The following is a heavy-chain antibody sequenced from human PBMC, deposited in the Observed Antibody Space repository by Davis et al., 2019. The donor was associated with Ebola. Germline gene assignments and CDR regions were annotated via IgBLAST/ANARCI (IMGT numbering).Heavy chain of an antibody. D-gene: IGHD2-2*01. CDR2: ISGSGGST. J-gene: IGHJ4*02. CDR3: AKEEWYSVTSCYDY. V-gene: IGHV3-23*01. CDR1: GFTFSSYA. Sequence: PGGSLRLSCAASGFTFSSYAMSWVRQAPGKGLEWVSAISGSGGSTYYADSVKGRFTVSRDNSKNTLYLQMDSLRPEDAAVYYCAKEEWYSVTSCYDYWGQGTQVTVSS.